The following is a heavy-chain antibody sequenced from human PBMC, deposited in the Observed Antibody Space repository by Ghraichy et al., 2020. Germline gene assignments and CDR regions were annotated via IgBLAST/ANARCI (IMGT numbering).Heavy chain of an antibody. D-gene: IGHD4-11*01. V-gene: IGHV3-49*03. J-gene: IGHJ3*02. Sequence: GGSLRLSCTASGFSYGDHVIAWFRQAPAKGMEWLGFIRPRPYGGTTGYAASVRGRFIISRDESKKTAYLQMNSLKTEDTAMYYCARVSVTTIYLEEPFDIWGQRTILPVSS. CDR3: ARVSVTTIYLEEPFDI. CDR2: IRPRPYGGTT. CDR1: GFSYGDHV.